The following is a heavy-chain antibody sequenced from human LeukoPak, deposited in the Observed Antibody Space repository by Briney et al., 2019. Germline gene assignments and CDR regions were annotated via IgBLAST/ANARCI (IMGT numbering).Heavy chain of an antibody. V-gene: IGHV4-4*07. CDR1: GGSISSYY. D-gene: IGHD1-14*01. CDR2: IYTSGCT. CDR3: ARDQNPGVYFDY. J-gene: IGHJ4*02. Sequence: SETLSLTCTVSGGSISSYYWSWIRQPAGKGLEWIGRIYTSGCTNYNPSLKSRVTMSVDTSKNQFSLKLSSVTAADTAVYYCARDQNPGVYFDYWGQGTLVTVSS.